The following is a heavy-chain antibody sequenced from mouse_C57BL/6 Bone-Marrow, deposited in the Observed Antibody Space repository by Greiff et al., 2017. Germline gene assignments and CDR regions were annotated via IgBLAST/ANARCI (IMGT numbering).Heavy chain of an antibody. Sequence: VKLMASGGGLVQPGGSLKLSCAASGFTFSDYGMALVRQAPRKGPEWVAFISNLAYSIYYADTVTGRFTISRANAKNPLYLEMSSLMSEDTAMYYCARPADGSSYNYAMDYWGQGTSVTVSS. D-gene: IGHD1-1*01. CDR1: GFTFSDYG. CDR3: ARPADGSSYNYAMDY. V-gene: IGHV5-15*01. J-gene: IGHJ4*01. CDR2: ISNLAYSI.